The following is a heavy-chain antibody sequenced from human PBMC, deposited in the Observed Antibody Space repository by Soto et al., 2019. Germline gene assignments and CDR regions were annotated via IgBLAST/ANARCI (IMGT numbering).Heavy chain of an antibody. J-gene: IGHJ6*02. CDR2: ISYDGSNK. V-gene: IGHV3-30-3*01. CDR1: GFTFSSYA. D-gene: IGHD3-16*02. Sequence: LRLSCAASGFTFSSYAMHWVRQAPGKGLEWVAVISYDGSNKYYADSVKGRFTISRDNSKNTLYLQMNSLRAEDTAVYYCARGVVEVINVYYYYYYGMDVWGQGTTVTVSS. CDR3: ARGVVEVINVYYYYYYGMDV.